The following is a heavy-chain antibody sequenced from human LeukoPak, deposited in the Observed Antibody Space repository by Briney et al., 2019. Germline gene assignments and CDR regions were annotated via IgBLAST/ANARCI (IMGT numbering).Heavy chain of an antibody. D-gene: IGHD2-15*01. V-gene: IGHV3-23*01. CDR3: AKSHSVAQRGYFDY. CDR1: GFTFSSFA. Sequence: GGSLRLSCAASGFTFSSFAMTWVRQAPGKGLEWVLTISDSGGSTYYADSVKGRFTISRDNSKDTLYVQMNNLRAEDAAVYYCAKSHSVAQRGYFDYWGQGTLVTVSS. J-gene: IGHJ4*02. CDR2: ISDSGGST.